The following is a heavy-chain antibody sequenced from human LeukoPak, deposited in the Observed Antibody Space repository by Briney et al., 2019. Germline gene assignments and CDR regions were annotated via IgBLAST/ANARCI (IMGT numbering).Heavy chain of an antibody. CDR2: ISSSSSYI. D-gene: IGHD6-13*01. J-gene: IGHJ4*02. CDR1: GFTFSSYS. CDR3: ARDLHQYSSKGFDY. V-gene: IGHV3-21*01. Sequence: GGSLRLSCAASGFTFSSYSMNWVRQAPGKGLEWVSSISSSSSYIYYADSVKGRFTISRDNAKNSLYLQMNSLRAEDTAVYFCARDLHQYSSKGFDYWGQGTLITVSS.